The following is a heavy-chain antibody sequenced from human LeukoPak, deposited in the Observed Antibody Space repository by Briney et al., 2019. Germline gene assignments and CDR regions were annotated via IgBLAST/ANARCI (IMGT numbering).Heavy chain of an antibody. CDR1: GYTFTSYD. V-gene: IGHV1-8*01. D-gene: IGHD6-13*01. Sequence: GASVKVSCKASGYTFTSYDINWVRQATGQGLEWMGWMNPNSGNTGYAQKFQGRVTMTRNTSISTAYMELSRLRSDDTAVYYCARDKGIAAAGDYWGQGTLVTVSS. CDR3: ARDKGIAAAGDY. J-gene: IGHJ4*02. CDR2: MNPNSGNT.